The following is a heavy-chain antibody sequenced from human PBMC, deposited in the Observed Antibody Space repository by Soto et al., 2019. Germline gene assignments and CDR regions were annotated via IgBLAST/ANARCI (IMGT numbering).Heavy chain of an antibody. CDR2: ISYDGSNK. V-gene: IGHV3-30*18. D-gene: IGHD2-2*01. CDR3: AKDQGLDCSNASCYLEGYY. J-gene: IGHJ4*02. Sequence: GGSLRLSCAASGFTFSSYGMHWFRQAPGKGLEGGAVISYDGSNKYYADSVKGRFTISSDNSKNTLYLQMNSLRAEDTAVYYCAKDQGLDCSNASCYLEGYYWGQGTLVTVSS. CDR1: GFTFSSYG.